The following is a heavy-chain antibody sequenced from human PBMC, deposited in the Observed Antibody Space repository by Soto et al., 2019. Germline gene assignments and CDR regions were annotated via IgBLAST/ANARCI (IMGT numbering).Heavy chain of an antibody. D-gene: IGHD6-19*01. V-gene: IGHV3-30-3*01. J-gene: IGHJ4*02. CDR3: ARDPSRVAVAGTGDY. CDR2: ISYDGSNK. CDR1: GFTFSSYA. Sequence: SLRLSCAASGFTFSSYAMHWVRQAPGKGLEWVAVISYDGSNKYYADSVKGRFTISRDNSKNTLYLQMNSLRAEDTAVYYCARDPSRVAVAGTGDYWGQGTLVTVSS.